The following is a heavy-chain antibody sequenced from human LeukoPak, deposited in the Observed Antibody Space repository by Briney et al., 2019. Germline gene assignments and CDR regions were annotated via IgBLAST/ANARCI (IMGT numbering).Heavy chain of an antibody. J-gene: IGHJ4*02. CDR1: GFTFSSYW. CDR2: IKQDGSEK. Sequence: GGSLRLSCAASGFTFSSYWMSWDRQAPGKGLEWVANIKQDGSEKYYVDSVKGRFTISRDNAKNSLYLQINSLRAEDTAVYYCATDRDYFDYWGQGTLVTVSS. V-gene: IGHV3-7*01. D-gene: IGHD3-22*01. CDR3: ATDRDYFDY.